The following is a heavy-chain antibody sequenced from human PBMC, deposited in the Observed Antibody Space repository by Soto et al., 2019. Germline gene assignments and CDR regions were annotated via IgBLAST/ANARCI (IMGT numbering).Heavy chain of an antibody. CDR2: INHSGST. D-gene: IGHD3-22*01. J-gene: IGHJ4*02. V-gene: IGHV4-34*01. Sequence: QVQLQQWGAGLLKPSETLSLTCAVYGESFSGYYWSWIRQPPGKGLEWIGEINHSGSTNYNPSLKSRVTISVDTSKNQFSLKLSSVTAADTAVYYCARAPDSSGYYVYFDYWGQGTLVTVSS. CDR3: ARAPDSSGYYVYFDY. CDR1: GESFSGYY.